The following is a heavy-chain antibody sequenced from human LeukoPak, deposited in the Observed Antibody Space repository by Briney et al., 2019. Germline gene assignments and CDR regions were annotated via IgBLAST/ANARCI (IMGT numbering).Heavy chain of an antibody. J-gene: IGHJ4*02. V-gene: IGHV4-31*03. Sequence: SQTLSLTCTVSGGSISSGGYSWRWICQHPGKGLEWIGYIYYSGSTYYNPSLKSRVTISVDTSKNQFSLKLSSVTAADTAVYYCASNMGPEWLLDYWGQGTLVTVSS. D-gene: IGHD5-12*01. CDR3: ASNMGPEWLLDY. CDR1: GGSISSGGYS. CDR2: IYYSGST.